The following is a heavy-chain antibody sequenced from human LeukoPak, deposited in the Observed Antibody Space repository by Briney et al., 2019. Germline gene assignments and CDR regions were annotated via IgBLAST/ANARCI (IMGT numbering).Heavy chain of an antibody. J-gene: IGHJ4*02. D-gene: IGHD3-10*01. CDR1: GFTFSSYD. CDR3: AKDSGSDYYGSGSYYYYFDY. V-gene: IGHV3-13*01. CDR2: IGTAGDT. Sequence: PGGSLRLSCAASGFTFSSYDMHWVRQATGKGLEWVSAIGTAGDTYYPGSVKGRFTISRENAKNSLYLQMHSLRAEDTAVYYCAKDSGSDYYGSGSYYYYFDYWGQGTLVTVSS.